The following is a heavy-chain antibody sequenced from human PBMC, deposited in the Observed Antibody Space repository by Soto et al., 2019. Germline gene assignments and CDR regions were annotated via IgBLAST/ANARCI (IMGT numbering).Heavy chain of an antibody. J-gene: IGHJ6*02. Sequence: PGESLKISCKGSGYRFNNYWITWVRQMPGKGLEWLARIDPSDSYTRYSPSFQGQVTISADKSTSTAYLQWSSLKASDTAIYYCARLSSDILTGYHPLSYYYYGMDVWGQGTTVTVSS. CDR2: IDPSDSYT. CDR1: GYRFNNYW. CDR3: ARLSSDILTGYHPLSYYYYGMDV. V-gene: IGHV5-10-1*04. D-gene: IGHD3-9*01.